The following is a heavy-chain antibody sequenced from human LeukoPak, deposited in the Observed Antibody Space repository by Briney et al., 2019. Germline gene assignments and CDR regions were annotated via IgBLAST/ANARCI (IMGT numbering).Heavy chain of an antibody. CDR2: IRYDGSNK. J-gene: IGHJ4*02. V-gene: IGHV3-30*02. CDR1: GFTFSSYG. CDR3: ANLALANFDY. Sequence: GGSLRLSCAASGFTFSSYGMHWVRQAPGKGLEWVAFIRYDGSNKYYADPVKGRFTISRDNSKNTLYLQMNSLRAEDTAVHYCANLALANFDYWGQGTLVTVSS.